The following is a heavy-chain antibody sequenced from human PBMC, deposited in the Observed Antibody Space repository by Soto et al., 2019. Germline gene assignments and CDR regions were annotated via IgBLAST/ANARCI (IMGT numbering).Heavy chain of an antibody. Sequence: SETLSLTCTVSGVSISSGGYYWSWIRQHPWKGLEWIGNVYYSGSSHYNPSLKSRVTISIDTSKNQFSLKLSSVTAADTAVYYCARERQPYVNSKAVWFGPWGQGTLVTVSS. CDR1: GVSISSGGYY. J-gene: IGHJ5*02. D-gene: IGHD3-16*01. V-gene: IGHV4-31*03. CDR2: VYYSGSS. CDR3: ARERQPYVNSKAVWFGP.